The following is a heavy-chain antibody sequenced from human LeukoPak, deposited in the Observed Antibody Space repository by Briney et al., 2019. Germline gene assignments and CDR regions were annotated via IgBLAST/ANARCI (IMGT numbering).Heavy chain of an antibody. Sequence: SETLSLTCTVSGGSISSSSYYWSWIRQPAGKGLEWIGRIYTSGSTNYNPSLKSRVTISVDTSKNQFSLKLSSVTAADTAVYYCARVPSVTYYYYYMDVWGKGTTVTISS. D-gene: IGHD4-11*01. V-gene: IGHV4-61*02. CDR3: ARVPSVTYYYYYMDV. CDR2: IYTSGST. CDR1: GGSISSSSYY. J-gene: IGHJ6*03.